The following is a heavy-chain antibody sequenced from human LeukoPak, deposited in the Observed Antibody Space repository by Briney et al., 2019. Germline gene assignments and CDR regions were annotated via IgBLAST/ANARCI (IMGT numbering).Heavy chain of an antibody. D-gene: IGHD2-2*01. CDR1: GYTFTSYG. V-gene: IGHV1-18*01. J-gene: IGHJ4*02. CDR3: ARFGVSCSSTSCHPSVY. Sequence: ASVKVSCKASGYTFTSYGISWVRQAPGQGLEWMGWISAYNGNTNYAQKLQGRVTMTTDTSTSTAYMELSSLRSEDTAVYYCARFGVSCSSTSCHPSVYWGQGTLVTVSS. CDR2: ISAYNGNT.